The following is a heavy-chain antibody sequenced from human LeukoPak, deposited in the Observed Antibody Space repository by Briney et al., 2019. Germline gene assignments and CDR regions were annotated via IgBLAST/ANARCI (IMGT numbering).Heavy chain of an antibody. CDR3: AKGSMIVVVIRNPFDY. V-gene: IGHV3-33*06. CDR2: IWYDGSNK. J-gene: IGHJ4*02. CDR1: GFTFSSYG. D-gene: IGHD3-22*01. Sequence: TGGSLRLSCAASGFTFSSYGMHWVRQAPGKGLEWVAVIWYDGSNKYYADSVKGRFTISRDNSKNTLYLQMNSLRAEDTAVYYCAKGSMIVVVIRNPFDYWGQGTLVTVSS.